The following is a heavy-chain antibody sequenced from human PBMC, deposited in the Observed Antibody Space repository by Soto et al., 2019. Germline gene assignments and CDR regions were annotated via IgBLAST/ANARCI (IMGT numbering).Heavy chain of an antibody. CDR1: GYTFSVYA. CDR2: INVGNGNT. J-gene: IGHJ4*02. D-gene: IGHD3-10*01. CDR3: ASRVTADFDY. Sequence: QVQLVQSGAEMKKPGASVKVSCKASGYTFSVYAMHWVRQAPGQRLEWMGWINVGNGNTKYSQKLQDRVNITRDTAATTAYMELSRLRSEDTAVYYCASRVTADFDYWGQGTLVTVSS. V-gene: IGHV1-3*01.